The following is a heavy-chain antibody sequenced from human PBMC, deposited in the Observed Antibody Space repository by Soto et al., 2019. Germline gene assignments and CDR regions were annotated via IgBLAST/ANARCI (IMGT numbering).Heavy chain of an antibody. CDR1: GYSFAGYW. V-gene: IGHV5-10-1*01. J-gene: IGHJ6*02. CDR3: ARHIPDTANGMDV. Sequence: GESLKISCKGSGYSFAGYWITWVRQKPGKGLEWMGRIDPSDSQTYYSPSFRGHVTISVTKSITTVFLQWSSLRASDTAMYYCARHIPDTANGMDVWGQGTTVTVSS. D-gene: IGHD5-18*01. CDR2: IDPSDSQT.